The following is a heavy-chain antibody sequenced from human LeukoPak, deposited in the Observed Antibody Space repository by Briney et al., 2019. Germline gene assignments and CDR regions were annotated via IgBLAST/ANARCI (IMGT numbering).Heavy chain of an antibody. CDR1: GFTFNSYS. D-gene: IGHD3-22*01. Sequence: GGSLRLSCAASGFTFNSYSMNWFRQAPGKGLEWVSSISSSSRFIYYADSVKGRFTISRDNAKSSLYLQMNSLRAEDTAVYYCAKLLYYYDSRQPYWGQGTLVTVSS. CDR3: AKLLYYYDSRQPY. CDR2: ISSSSRFI. J-gene: IGHJ4*02. V-gene: IGHV3-21*04.